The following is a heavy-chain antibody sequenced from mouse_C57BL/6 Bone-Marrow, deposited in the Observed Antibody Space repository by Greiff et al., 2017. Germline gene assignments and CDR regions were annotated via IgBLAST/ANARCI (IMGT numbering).Heavy chain of an antibody. V-gene: IGHV1-15*01. J-gene: IGHJ3*01. CDR2: IDPETGGT. D-gene: IGHD3-3*01. Sequence: QVPLQQSGAELVRPGASVTLSCKASGYTFTDYEMPWVKQTPVHGLACIGAIDPETGGTAYNQKFKGKAILTADKSSSTAYMELRSLTSEDSAVYYCTIGPRFAYWGQGTLVTVSA. CDR3: TIGPRFAY. CDR1: GYTFTDYE.